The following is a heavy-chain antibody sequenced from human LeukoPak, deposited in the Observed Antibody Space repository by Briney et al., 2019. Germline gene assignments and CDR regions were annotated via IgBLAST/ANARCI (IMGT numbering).Heavy chain of an antibody. CDR2: LSPDGGTI. CDR3: ATAGQWRFDS. V-gene: IGHV3-74*01. Sequence: GGSLRLSCAASGFTFSSYEMSWVRQAPGKGLVWVSRLSPDGGTIDYSDSVRGRFTISRDNAKDTLYLQMNSLRVDDTAVYYCATAGQWRFDSWGLGTLVTVSS. J-gene: IGHJ4*02. D-gene: IGHD6-19*01. CDR1: GFTFSSYE.